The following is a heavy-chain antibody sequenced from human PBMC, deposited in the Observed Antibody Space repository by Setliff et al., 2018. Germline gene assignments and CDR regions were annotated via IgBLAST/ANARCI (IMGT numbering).Heavy chain of an antibody. V-gene: IGHV4-39*01. Sequence: SETLSLTCTVSGGSISSSSYQWGWVRQTPGKGLEWIGSIYYSGTTYYNPSLKSRVTISVDTSKNQFSLQVTSVTATDTAVYYCARHEFVGGYYGSVTYRHFDYWGQGILVTAPQ. CDR1: GGSISSSSYQ. CDR2: IYYSGTT. CDR3: ARHEFVGGYYGSVTYRHFDY. J-gene: IGHJ4*02. D-gene: IGHD3-10*01.